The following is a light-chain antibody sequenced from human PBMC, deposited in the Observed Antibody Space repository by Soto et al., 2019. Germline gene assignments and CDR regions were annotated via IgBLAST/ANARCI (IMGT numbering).Light chain of an antibody. CDR2: GAS. J-gene: IGKJ1*01. CDR1: QSVSSSY. V-gene: IGKV3-20*01. Sequence: EIVMTHSPATLSVSPGERATLSCSASQSVSSSYLAWYQQKPGQAPRLLIYGASSRATGIPDRFSGSGSGTEFTLTISSLQPDDFAIYYCQQYNSYSWTFGQGTKVDIK. CDR3: QQYNSYSWT.